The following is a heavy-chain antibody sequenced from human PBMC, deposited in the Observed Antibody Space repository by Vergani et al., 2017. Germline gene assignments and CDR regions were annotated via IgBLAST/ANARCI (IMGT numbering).Heavy chain of an antibody. CDR1: GGSFSDYY. Sequence: QVQLQEWGAGLLKTSETLSLTCGVSGGSFSDYYWSWIRQAPGMGLEWIGEVNHGGSTNYNPSLTSRVSISVDTSKNQFSLQLTSVTAPGSALYFCASIARAPTRRNPPPDYWGQGILVTVSS. CDR3: ASIARAPTRRNPPPDY. D-gene: IGHD3-16*02. CDR2: VNHGGST. V-gene: IGHV4-34*01. J-gene: IGHJ4*02.